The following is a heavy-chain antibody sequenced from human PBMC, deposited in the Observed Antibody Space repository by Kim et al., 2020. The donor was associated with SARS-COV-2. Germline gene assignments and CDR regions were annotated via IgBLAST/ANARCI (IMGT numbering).Heavy chain of an antibody. J-gene: IGHJ6*01. V-gene: IGHV4-39*01. D-gene: IGHD3-3*01. CDR2: FSYSGKT. CDR1: GGSISSNDYY. CDR3: ARRVVGGAIIAVYYY. Sequence: SETLSLTCTVSGGSISSNDYYWDWIRQPPGKGLEWIGSFSYSGKTYYNPSLNSRVTISVDTSKTQILLKLSSVTAAATGVYYAARRVVGGAIIAVYYY.